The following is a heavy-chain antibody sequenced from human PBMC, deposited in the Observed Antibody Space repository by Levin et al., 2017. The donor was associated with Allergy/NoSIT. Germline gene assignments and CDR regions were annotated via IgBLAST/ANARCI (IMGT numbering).Heavy chain of an antibody. V-gene: IGHV3-48*01. J-gene: IGHJ4*02. Sequence: GGSLRLSCAASGFTFSSYSMNWVRQAPGKGLEWVSYISSSSSTIYYADSVKGRFTISRDNAKNSLYLQMNSLRAEDTAVYYCARDSGSIFGVVDYYCDYWGQGTLVTVSS. CDR1: GFTFSSYS. D-gene: IGHD3-3*01. CDR2: ISSSSSTI. CDR3: ARDSGSIFGVVDYYCDY.